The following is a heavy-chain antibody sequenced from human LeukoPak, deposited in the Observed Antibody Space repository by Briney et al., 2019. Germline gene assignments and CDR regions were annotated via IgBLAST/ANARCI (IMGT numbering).Heavy chain of an antibody. CDR2: IYSGGST. CDR3: ARGENYYNYLDY. D-gene: IGHD1-26*01. V-gene: IGHV3-66*01. Sequence: GGSLRLSCAASGFTFSSYAMNWVRQAPGKGLEWVSVIYSGGSTYYADSVKGRFTISRDNSQNTLYLQMNSLRAEDTAVYFCARGENYYNYLDYWGQGTLVTVSS. CDR1: GFTFSSYA. J-gene: IGHJ4*02.